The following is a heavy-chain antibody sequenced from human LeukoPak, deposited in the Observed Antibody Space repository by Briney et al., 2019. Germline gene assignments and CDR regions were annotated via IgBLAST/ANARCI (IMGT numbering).Heavy chain of an antibody. D-gene: IGHD2-2*01. Sequence: GGSLGLSCAASGFTIDDYGMSWVRQAPGKGLEWVSGINWNGGSTGYADSVKGRFTISRDNAKNSLYLQMNSLRAEDTALYYCAREGGYCSSTSCYNWFDPWGQGTLVTVSS. CDR3: AREGGYCSSTSCYNWFDP. CDR1: GFTIDDYG. J-gene: IGHJ5*02. CDR2: INWNGGST. V-gene: IGHV3-20*04.